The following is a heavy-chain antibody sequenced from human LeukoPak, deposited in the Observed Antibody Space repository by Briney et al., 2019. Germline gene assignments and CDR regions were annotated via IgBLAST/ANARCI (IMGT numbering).Heavy chain of an antibody. V-gene: IGHV4-61*02. CDR3: ARDQVVVPELRRYYYMDV. CDR1: GGSISSGSYY. J-gene: IGHJ6*03. CDR2: IYTSGST. D-gene: IGHD2-2*01. Sequence: SETLSLTCTVSGGSISSGSYYWSWIRQPAGKGLEWIGRIYTSGSTNYNPSLKSRVTISVDTSKNQFSLKLSSVTAADTAVYYCARDQVVVPELRRYYYMDVWGKGTTVTVSS.